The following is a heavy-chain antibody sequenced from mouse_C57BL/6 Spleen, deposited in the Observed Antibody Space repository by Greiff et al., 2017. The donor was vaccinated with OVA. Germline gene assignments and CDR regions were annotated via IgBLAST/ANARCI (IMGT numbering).Heavy chain of an antibody. CDR2: IHTSSGYT. Sequence: VKLQQSGAELAKPGASVKLSCKASGYTFTSYWMHWVKQRHGQGLEWMGNIHTSSGYTKYNQKLKDKATLTADKASSTDYMLLSSPTYDDSAVYYCASFTTVVASGYFDVWGTGTTVTVSS. J-gene: IGHJ1*03. CDR3: ASFTTVVASGYFDV. V-gene: IGHV1-7*01. CDR1: GYTFTSYW. D-gene: IGHD1-1*01.